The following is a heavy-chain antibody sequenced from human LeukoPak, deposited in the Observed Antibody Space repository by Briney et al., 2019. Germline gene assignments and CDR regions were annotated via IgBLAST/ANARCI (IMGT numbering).Heavy chain of an antibody. CDR3: AKDRTYSGYDALDY. J-gene: IGHJ4*02. V-gene: IGHV3-9*01. D-gene: IGHD5-12*01. CDR2: ISWNSGGA. Sequence: GGSLRLSCAASGFTFDDYSMHWVRQAPGKGLEWVSGISWNSGGAGYADSVKGRFTISRDNAKNSLYLQMNSLRTEDTAVYYCAKDRTYSGYDALDYWGQGTLVTVSS. CDR1: GFTFDDYS.